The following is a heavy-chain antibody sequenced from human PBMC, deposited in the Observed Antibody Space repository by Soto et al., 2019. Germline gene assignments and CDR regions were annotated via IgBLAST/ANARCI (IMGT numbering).Heavy chain of an antibody. V-gene: IGHV3-9*01. Sequence: PGGSLGLSCAASGFTFVDYAMHWVRQAPGKGLEWVSGISWNSGSIGYADSVKGRFTISRDNAKNSLYLQMNSLRAEDTAVYYCAKDRLAGNFDYWGQGTQVTVSS. J-gene: IGHJ4*02. CDR1: GFTFVDYA. CDR2: ISWNSGSI. CDR3: AKDRLAGNFDY.